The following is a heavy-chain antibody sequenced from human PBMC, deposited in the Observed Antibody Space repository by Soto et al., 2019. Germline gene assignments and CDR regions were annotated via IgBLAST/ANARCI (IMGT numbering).Heavy chain of an antibody. J-gene: IGHJ4*02. Sequence: PGGSLRLSCAGSGFTFSGPAIHWVRQASGKGLEWVGRIRSKSNDYATSYATSVKGRFTISRGDSKNTAYLQMDRLETEDTAVYYCTVGVVVKAATDYWGQGTLVTVSS. CDR2: IRSKSNDYAT. D-gene: IGHD2-2*01. V-gene: IGHV3-73*01. CDR3: TVGVVVKAATDY. CDR1: GFTFSGPA.